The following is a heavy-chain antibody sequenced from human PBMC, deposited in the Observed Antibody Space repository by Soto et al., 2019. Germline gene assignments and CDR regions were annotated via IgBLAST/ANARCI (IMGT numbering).Heavy chain of an antibody. V-gene: IGHV3-74*01. CDR2: INSGGNIT. Sequence: GGAPGPFLSTPGFLLRRFWVFLVRPGPGKGLVWVSHINSGGNITPYPDSVRGRFTISRDNSKNTLYLDMHSLTTDDTAVYFCARSLWSPYFYYGLDVWGQGTTVTVSS. CDR1: GFLLRRFW. D-gene: IGHD2-21*01. J-gene: IGHJ6*02. CDR3: ARSLWSPYFYYGLDV.